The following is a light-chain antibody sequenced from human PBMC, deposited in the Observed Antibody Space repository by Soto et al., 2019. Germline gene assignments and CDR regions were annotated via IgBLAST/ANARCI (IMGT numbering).Light chain of an antibody. Sequence: QSALTHPRSVSGSPGQSVTISCTGTSSDVGGYNYVSWYQHHTGKATKLMIYDGDERPSGVPGRFSGSKSGNTASLTISGLQAEDEADYYCCSNAGSYRFVFGTGTKVTVL. CDR3: CSNAGSYRFV. V-gene: IGLV2-11*01. CDR1: SSDVGGYNY. CDR2: DGD. J-gene: IGLJ1*01.